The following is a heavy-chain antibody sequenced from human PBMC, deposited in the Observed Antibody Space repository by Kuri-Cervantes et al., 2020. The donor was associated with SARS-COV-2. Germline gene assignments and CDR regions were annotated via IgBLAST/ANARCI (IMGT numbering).Heavy chain of an antibody. Sequence: WGALRLSCAASGCTFSSYGMHWVRQAPGKGLEWVAVIWHDGSNKYYADSVKGRFTISRDNSKNTLYLQMNSLTAEDTAVYYCARGRAARYFDYWGQGTLVTVSS. D-gene: IGHD6-6*01. CDR1: GCTFSSYG. J-gene: IGHJ4*02. CDR2: IWHDGSNK. CDR3: ARGRAARYFDY. V-gene: IGHV3-33*01.